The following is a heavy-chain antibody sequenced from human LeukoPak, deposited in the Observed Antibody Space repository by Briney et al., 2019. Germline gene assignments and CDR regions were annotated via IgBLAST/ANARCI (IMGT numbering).Heavy chain of an antibody. CDR2: INAGNGNT. V-gene: IGHV1-3*01. CDR1: GYTFTSYA. CDR3: ARDSHYYESSGYNQGDFDY. D-gene: IGHD3-22*01. Sequence: ASVKVSCKASGYTFTSYAMHWVRQAPGQRLEWMGWINAGNGNTKYSQKFQDRVTITRDTSASTAYMELSSLRSEDTAVYYCARDSHYYESSGYNQGDFDYWGQGTLVTVSS. J-gene: IGHJ4*02.